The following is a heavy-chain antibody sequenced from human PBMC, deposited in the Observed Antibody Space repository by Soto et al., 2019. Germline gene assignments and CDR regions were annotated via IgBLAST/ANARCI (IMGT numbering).Heavy chain of an antibody. Sequence: GASVKVSCKASGYTFTGYYMHWVRQAPGQGLEWMGWINPNSGGTNYAQKFQGWVTMTRDTSISTAYMELSRLRSDDTAVYYCARARVSPPYYDFWSGYYYDYYYGMDVWGQGTTVTVSS. CDR2: INPNSGGT. J-gene: IGHJ6*02. CDR3: ARARVSPPYYDFWSGYYYDYYYGMDV. CDR1: GYTFTGYY. V-gene: IGHV1-2*04. D-gene: IGHD3-3*01.